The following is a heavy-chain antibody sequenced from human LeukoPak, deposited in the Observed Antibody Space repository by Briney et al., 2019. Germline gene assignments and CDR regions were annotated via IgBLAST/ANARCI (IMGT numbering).Heavy chain of an antibody. CDR1: GFTFSSYW. CDR3: ARGYIAVAGTVYYYFDY. V-gene: IGHV3-13*01. D-gene: IGHD6-19*01. J-gene: IGHJ4*02. Sequence: PGGSLRLSCAASGFTFSSYWMHWVRQATGKGLEWVSAIGTAGDTYYPGSVKGRFTISRENAKNSLYLQMSSLRAEDTAVYYCARGYIAVAGTVYYYFDYWGQGTLVTVSS. CDR2: IGTAGDT.